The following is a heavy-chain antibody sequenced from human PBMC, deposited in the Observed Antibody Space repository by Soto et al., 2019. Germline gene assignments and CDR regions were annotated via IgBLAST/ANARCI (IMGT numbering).Heavy chain of an antibody. CDR1: GDSVSSNSAG. D-gene: IGHD1-26*01. CDR3: ARGEQYSGGIFDY. CDR2: TYYRSKWYY. J-gene: IGHJ4*01. Sequence: SQTLSLTCAITGDSVSSNSAGWSWVRQSPSRGLEWLGRTYYRSKWYYEYAVSVRGRITINPDTSKNQYSLQLNSVTPEDTAVYFCARGEQYSGGIFDYWSQGTLVTVSS. V-gene: IGHV6-1*01.